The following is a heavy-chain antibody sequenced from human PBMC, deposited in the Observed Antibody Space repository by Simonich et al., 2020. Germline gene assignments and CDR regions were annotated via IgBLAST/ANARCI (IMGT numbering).Heavy chain of an antibody. CDR2: MNPNGGNN. CDR1: GYTFTSYD. CDR3: ARSRYCTNGVCYNWFDP. D-gene: IGHD2-8*01. J-gene: IGHJ5*02. V-gene: IGHV1-8*03. Sequence: QVPLVQSGAEVKKPGASVKVSCKASGYTFTSYDINWVRQATGQGLVWMGWMNPNGGNNGYTQKFQGRVTITMNTSISTAYMELSSLRTEDTAVDYCARSRYCTNGVCYNWFDPWGQGTLVTVSS.